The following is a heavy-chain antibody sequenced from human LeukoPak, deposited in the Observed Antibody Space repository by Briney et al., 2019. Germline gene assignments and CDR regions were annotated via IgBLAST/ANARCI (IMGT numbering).Heavy chain of an antibody. V-gene: IGHV1-2*02. Sequence: ASVKVSCKASGYTFTGYYMHWVRQAPGQGLEWMGWINPNSGGTNYAQKFQGRVTMTRDTSISTAHMELSRLRSDDTAVYYCARDGNYCSGGSCYSSWFDPWGQGTLVTVSS. CDR3: ARDGNYCSGGSCYSSWFDP. D-gene: IGHD2-15*01. CDR1: GYTFTGYY. CDR2: INPNSGGT. J-gene: IGHJ5*02.